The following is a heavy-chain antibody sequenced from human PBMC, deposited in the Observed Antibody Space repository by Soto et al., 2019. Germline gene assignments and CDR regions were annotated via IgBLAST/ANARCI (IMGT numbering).Heavy chain of an antibody. CDR2: IYWDDDK. J-gene: IGHJ2*01. D-gene: IGHD5-18*01. Sequence: QITLTESGPTLVKPTQTLTLTCTFSGFSLDTSGVSVSWIRQSPGKALEWLALIYWDDDKRYSPSLKNRLTITTDTSKNQVVLTMTNMDPVDTGTYYFARRNVNTAIVYWDFDLWGRGTLVTVSS. CDR1: GFSLDTSGVS. CDR3: ARRNVNTAIVYWDFDL. V-gene: IGHV2-5*02.